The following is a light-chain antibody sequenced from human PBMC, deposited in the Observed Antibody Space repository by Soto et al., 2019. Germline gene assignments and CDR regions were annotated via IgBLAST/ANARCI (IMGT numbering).Light chain of an antibody. J-gene: IGKJ4*01. CDR3: QKYNSVPLT. Sequence: DIQLTQSPSFLSASVGDRVTITCRASQGISTYLAWYQQKPGKVPKLLIYDASTLQSGVPSRFSGSGSGTDFTLTISSLQPEDVATYYCQKYNSVPLTFGGGTKVEIK. V-gene: IGKV1-27*01. CDR2: DAS. CDR1: QGISTY.